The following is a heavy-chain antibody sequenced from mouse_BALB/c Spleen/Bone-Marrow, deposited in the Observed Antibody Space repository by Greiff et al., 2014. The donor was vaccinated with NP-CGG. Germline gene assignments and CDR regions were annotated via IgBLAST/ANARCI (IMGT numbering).Heavy chain of an antibody. CDR1: GFNIKDTY. J-gene: IGHJ4*01. Sequence: EVQLQQSGAELVKPGASVKLSCTASGFNIKDTYMHWVRQRPEQGLEWIGRIDPANGNTKYDPKFQGKATITADTSSNTAYLQLSSLTSEDTAVYYCAIYYGNYYAMDYWGQGTSVTVSS. D-gene: IGHD2-1*01. CDR2: IDPANGNT. V-gene: IGHV14-3*02. CDR3: AIYYGNYYAMDY.